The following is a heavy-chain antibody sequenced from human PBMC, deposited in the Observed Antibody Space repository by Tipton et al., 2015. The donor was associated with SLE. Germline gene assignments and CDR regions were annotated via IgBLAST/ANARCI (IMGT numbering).Heavy chain of an antibody. CDR1: GGSLSSGGYS. V-gene: IGHV4-30-2*01. Sequence: TLSLTCAASGGSLSSGGYSWSWIRQPPGKGLEWIGYIYHSGTTYYNPSLKSRVTTSVDRSKNQFSLKMTSVTAADTAVYYCARVDTLRYYYMDVWGKGTTVTVSS. D-gene: IGHD2-2*02. CDR3: ARVDTLRYYYMDV. CDR2: IYHSGTT. J-gene: IGHJ6*03.